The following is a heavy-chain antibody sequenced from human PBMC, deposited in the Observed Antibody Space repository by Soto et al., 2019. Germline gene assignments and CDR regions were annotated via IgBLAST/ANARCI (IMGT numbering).Heavy chain of an antibody. D-gene: IGHD4-17*01. Sequence: GGSLRLSCAASGFTFTNYAMNWVRQAPGKGLEWVSTISGSGVDTYYTDSVKGRFTISRDSAKNTVYLQMNSLRAEDTALYYCAKGPGGSTAVTSHTTFDYWGQGTLVTVSS. J-gene: IGHJ4*02. V-gene: IGHV3-23*01. CDR3: AKGPGGSTAVTSHTTFDY. CDR2: ISGSGVDT. CDR1: GFTFTNYA.